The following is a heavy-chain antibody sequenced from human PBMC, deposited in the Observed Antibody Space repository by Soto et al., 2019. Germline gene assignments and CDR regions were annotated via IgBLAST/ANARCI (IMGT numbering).Heavy chain of an antibody. CDR2: IIPIFGST. Sequence: QVQLLQSGAEVKKPGSSVKVSCKASGGTFSNYAITWVRQAPGQELEWLGRIIPIFGSTNFAQKLQGRVALTADESTTTVYMELSSLRSDDTAVYYCAKDGGKDGYFGNWFDPLGQGTLVTVSS. CDR3: AKDGGKDGYFGNWFDP. CDR1: GGTFSNYA. D-gene: IGHD5-18*01. V-gene: IGHV1-69*15. J-gene: IGHJ5*02.